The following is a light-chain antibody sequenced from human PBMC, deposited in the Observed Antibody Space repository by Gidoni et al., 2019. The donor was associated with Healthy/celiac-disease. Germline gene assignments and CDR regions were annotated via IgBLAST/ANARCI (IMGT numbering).Light chain of an antibody. CDR2: DAS. CDR3: QQRSNWPPT. CDR1: QSVSSY. J-gene: IGKJ4*01. Sequence: EIVLTQSPATLSLSPGERATLSYRASQSVSSYLAWYQQKPGQAPRLLIYDASNRATGIPARFSGSGSGTDFTLTISSLEPEDFAVYYCQQRSNWPPTFXGXTKVEIK. V-gene: IGKV3-11*01.